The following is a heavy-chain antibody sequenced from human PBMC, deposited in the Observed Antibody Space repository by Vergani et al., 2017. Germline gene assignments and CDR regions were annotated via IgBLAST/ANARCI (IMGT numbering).Heavy chain of an antibody. V-gene: IGHV4-31*03. CDR3: ARDGVGDYYDSSGYYTPGMDV. CDR2: IYYSGST. J-gene: IGHJ6*02. CDR1: GGSISSGGYY. Sequence: QVQLQESGPGLVKPSQTLSLTCTVSGGSISSGGYYWSWIRQHPGKGLEWIGYIYYSGSTYYNPSLQSRVTISVDTSKNQFSLKLRSVTAADTAVYYCARDGVGDYYDSSGYYTPGMDVWGQGTTVTVSS. D-gene: IGHD3-22*01.